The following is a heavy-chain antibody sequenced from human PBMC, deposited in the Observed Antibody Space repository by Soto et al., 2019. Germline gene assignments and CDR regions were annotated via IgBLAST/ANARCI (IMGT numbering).Heavy chain of an antibody. CDR1: GYTFTSYG. CDR3: ARDRSRTMVRGVILFGY. D-gene: IGHD3-10*01. V-gene: IGHV1-18*01. Sequence: ASVKVSCKASGYTFTSYGISWVRQAPGQGLEWMGWISAYNGNTNYAQKLQGRVTMTTDTSTSTAYMELRSLRSDDTAVYYCARDRSRTMVRGVILFGYWGQGTLVTVSS. J-gene: IGHJ4*02. CDR2: ISAYNGNT.